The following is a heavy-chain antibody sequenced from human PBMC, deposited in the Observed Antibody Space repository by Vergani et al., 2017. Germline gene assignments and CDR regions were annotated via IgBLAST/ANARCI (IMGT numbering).Heavy chain of an antibody. CDR2: IIPIFGTA. J-gene: IGHJ6*03. CDR1: GGTFSSYA. Sequence: VQLVESGGGLVKPGSSVKVSCKASGGTFSSYAISWVRQAPGQGLEWMGGIIPIFGTANYAQKFQGRVTITADESTSTAYMELSSLRSEDTAVYYCARGGIVVVPAATRVDYYYMDVWGKGTTVTVSS. D-gene: IGHD2-2*01. CDR3: ARGGIVVVPAATRVDYYYMDV. V-gene: IGHV1-69*01.